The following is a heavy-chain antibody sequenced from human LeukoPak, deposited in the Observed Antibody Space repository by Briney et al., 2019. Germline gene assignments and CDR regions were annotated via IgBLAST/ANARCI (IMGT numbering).Heavy chain of an antibody. V-gene: IGHV3-23*01. Sequence: HTGGSLRLSCAASGFTFSSYAMSWVRQAPGKGLEWVSVVMTTGGYTYYADSVKGRFTISSDISEDTLYLPTNNPSAEDTALYYCAKSLAGGVDFDYWGQGTLVTVSS. J-gene: IGHJ4*02. CDR3: AKSLAGGVDFDY. D-gene: IGHD2-8*02. CDR2: VMTTGGYT. CDR1: GFTFSSYA.